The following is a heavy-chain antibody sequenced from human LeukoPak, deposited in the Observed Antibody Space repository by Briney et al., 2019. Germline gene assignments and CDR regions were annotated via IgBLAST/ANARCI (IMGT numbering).Heavy chain of an antibody. Sequence: GGSLRLSCAASGFTFNIYAMHWVRQSPGKGLEWVAFVSSDGTNKYYADSVKGRFTISRDNSRNTLYLQMNSLRAEDTAVYYCARGGLRYFDWLRFDYWGQGTLVTVSS. J-gene: IGHJ4*02. CDR1: GFTFNIYA. CDR3: ARGGLRYFDWLRFDY. CDR2: VSSDGTNK. V-gene: IGHV3-30*14. D-gene: IGHD3-9*01.